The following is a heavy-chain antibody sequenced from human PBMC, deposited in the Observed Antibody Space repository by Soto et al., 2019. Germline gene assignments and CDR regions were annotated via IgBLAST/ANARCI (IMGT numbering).Heavy chain of an antibody. CDR3: VKTYAAATRYYFDY. CDR1: GFTFSSYA. Sequence: GGSLRLSCSASGFTFSSYAMHWVRQAPGKGLGYVSAISSNGGSTYYADSVKGRFTISRDNSKNTLYLQMSSLRAEDTAVYYCVKTYAAATRYYFDYWGQGTLVTVSS. V-gene: IGHV3-64D*06. D-gene: IGHD2-15*01. J-gene: IGHJ4*02. CDR2: ISSNGGST.